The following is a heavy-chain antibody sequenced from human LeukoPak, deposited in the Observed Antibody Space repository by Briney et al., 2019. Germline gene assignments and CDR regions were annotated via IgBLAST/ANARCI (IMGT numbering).Heavy chain of an antibody. CDR3: AKDTRITIFGGIDY. J-gene: IGHJ4*02. CDR1: GFTVSSNY. D-gene: IGHD3-3*01. Sequence: PGGSLRLSCAASGFTVSSNYMSWVRQAPGKGLEWVSVIYSGGSTYYADSVKGRFTISRDNSKNTLYLQMNSLRAEDTAVYYCAKDTRITIFGGIDYWGQGTLVTVSS. V-gene: IGHV3-66*01. CDR2: IYSGGST.